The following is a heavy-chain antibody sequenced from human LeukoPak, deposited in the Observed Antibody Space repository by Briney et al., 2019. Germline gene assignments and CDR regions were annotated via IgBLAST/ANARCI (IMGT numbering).Heavy chain of an antibody. V-gene: IGHV4-34*01. CDR3: ARRQLWFREIDY. J-gene: IGHJ4*02. CDR2: INHSGST. CDR1: GGSFSGYY. D-gene: IGHD3-10*01. Sequence: SETLSLTCAVYGGSFSGYYWSWIRQPPGKGLEWIGEINHSGSTNYNPSLKSRVTISVDTSKNQLSLKLSSVTAADTAVYYCARRQLWFREIDYWGQGTLITVSS.